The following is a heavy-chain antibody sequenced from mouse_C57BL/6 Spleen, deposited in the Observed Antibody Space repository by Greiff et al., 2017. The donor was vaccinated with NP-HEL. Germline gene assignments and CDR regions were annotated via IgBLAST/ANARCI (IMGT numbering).Heavy chain of an antibody. Sequence: QVQLKQSGAELVRPGTSVKVSCKASGYAFTNYLIEWVKQRPGQGLEWIGVINPGSGGTNYNEKFKGKATLTADKSSSTAYMQLSSLTSEDAAVYVCARSGGYYDYEGDAMDYWGQGTSVTVSS. CDR1: GYAFTNYL. V-gene: IGHV1-54*01. J-gene: IGHJ4*01. D-gene: IGHD2-4*01. CDR3: ARSGGYYDYEGDAMDY. CDR2: INPGSGGT.